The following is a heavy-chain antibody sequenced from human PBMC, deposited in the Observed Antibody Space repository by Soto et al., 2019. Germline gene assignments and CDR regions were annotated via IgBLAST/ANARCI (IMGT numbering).Heavy chain of an antibody. J-gene: IGHJ4*02. D-gene: IGHD3-22*01. CDR2: IIPIFGTA. V-gene: IGHV1-69*06. Sequence: VASVKVSCKASGGTFSSYAISWVRQAPGQGLEWMGGIIPIFGTANYAQKFQGRVTITADKSTSTAYMEPSSLRSEDTAVYYCAKGSGYQYYFDYWGQGTLVTVSS. CDR1: GGTFSSYA. CDR3: AKGSGYQYYFDY.